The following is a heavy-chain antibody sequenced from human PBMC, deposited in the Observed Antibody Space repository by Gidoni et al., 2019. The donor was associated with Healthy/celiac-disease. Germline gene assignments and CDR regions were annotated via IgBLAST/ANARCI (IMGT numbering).Heavy chain of an antibody. CDR2: ISGSGGST. J-gene: IGHJ4*02. V-gene: IGHV3-23*04. D-gene: IGHD3-10*01. Sequence: DVQLVESGGGLVQPGGSLRLSCAASGFTFRSHAMSWVRQAPGKGLEWVSAISGSGGSTNYADSVKGRFTISRDNSKNTLYLQMNSLRAEDTAVYYCAKENTMVRGVITRFDYWGQGTLVTVSS. CDR1: GFTFRSHA. CDR3: AKENTMVRGVITRFDY.